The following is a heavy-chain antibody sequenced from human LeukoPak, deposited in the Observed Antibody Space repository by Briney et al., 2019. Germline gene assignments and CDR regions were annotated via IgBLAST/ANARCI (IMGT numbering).Heavy chain of an antibody. Sequence: GASVKVSCKASGYTFTSYYMHWVRQAPGQGLEWMGWISAYNGNTNYAQKLQGRVTMTTDTSTSTAYMELRSLRSDDTAVYYCARAWFGELLQIWGQGTLVTVSS. CDR1: GYTFTSYY. D-gene: IGHD3-10*01. CDR2: ISAYNGNT. J-gene: IGHJ4*02. V-gene: IGHV1-18*04. CDR3: ARAWFGELLQI.